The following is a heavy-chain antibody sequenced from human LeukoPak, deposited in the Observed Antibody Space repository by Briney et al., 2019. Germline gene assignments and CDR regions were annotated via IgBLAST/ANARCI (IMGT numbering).Heavy chain of an antibody. CDR1: GFTFSTYA. CDR2: ISGSGGST. Sequence: PGGSLRLSCVASGFTFSTYAMSWVRQAPGKGLEWVSSISGSGGSTYYAEFVKGRSTISRDNSKNTLYLQMNSLRAEDTAVYYCAKGGQRYDFWRFDYWGQGTLVTVSP. D-gene: IGHD3-3*01. J-gene: IGHJ4*02. CDR3: AKGGQRYDFWRFDY. V-gene: IGHV3-23*01.